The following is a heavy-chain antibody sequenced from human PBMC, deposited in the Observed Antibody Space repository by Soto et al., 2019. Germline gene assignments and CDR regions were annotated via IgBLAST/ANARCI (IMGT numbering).Heavy chain of an antibody. J-gene: IGHJ4*02. CDR2: IIPIFYTA. Sequence: ASVKVSCKASGGTFSSYAISWVRQAPGQGLEWMGGIIPIFYTAKYTQKFQGRVTITADESTSTAYMELSSLRSEDTAVYYCARDIITGTPGYWGQGTLLTVSS. CDR1: GGTFSSYA. D-gene: IGHD1-20*01. V-gene: IGHV1-69*13. CDR3: ARDIITGTPGY.